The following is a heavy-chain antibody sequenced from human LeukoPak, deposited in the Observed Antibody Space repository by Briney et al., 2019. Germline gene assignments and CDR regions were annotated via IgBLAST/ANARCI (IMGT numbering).Heavy chain of an antibody. CDR3: AKDRATGTTFVDY. V-gene: IGHV3-30*02. CDR1: GFTFSSYG. D-gene: IGHD1-7*01. Sequence: GGSLRLSCAASGFTFSSYGMHWVRQAPGQGLEWVAVIWYGGSNKYYADSVKGRFTISRDNSKNTLYLQMNSLRAEDTAVYYCAKDRATGTTFVDYWGQGTLVTVSS. CDR2: IWYGGSNK. J-gene: IGHJ4*02.